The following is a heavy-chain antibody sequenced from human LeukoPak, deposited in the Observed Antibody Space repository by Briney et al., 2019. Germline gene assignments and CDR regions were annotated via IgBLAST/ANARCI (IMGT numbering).Heavy chain of an antibody. CDR2: ISAYNGNT. J-gene: IGHJ4*02. CDR1: GYTFTSYC. V-gene: IGHV1-18*01. Sequence: ASVKVSCKASGYTFTSYCISWVRQAPGQGLEWMGWISAYNGNTNYAQKLPSRVTMTTDTSTSTAYMELRSLRSDDKGVYYCARDMERYTAMVTRFDYWGQGTLVTVSS. CDR3: ARDMERYTAMVTRFDY. D-gene: IGHD5-18*01.